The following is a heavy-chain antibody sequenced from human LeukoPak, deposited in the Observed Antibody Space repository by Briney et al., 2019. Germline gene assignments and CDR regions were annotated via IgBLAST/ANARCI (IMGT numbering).Heavy chain of an antibody. Sequence: GGSLRLSCAASGFTFDDYGMSWVRQAPGKGLEWVSGINWNGGSTGYADSVKGRFTISRDNSKNTLYLQMNSLRAEDTAVYYCAKSHGYSYGFDYWGQGILVTVSS. J-gene: IGHJ4*02. CDR1: GFTFDDYG. V-gene: IGHV3-20*04. CDR3: AKSHGYSYGFDY. CDR2: INWNGGST. D-gene: IGHD5-18*01.